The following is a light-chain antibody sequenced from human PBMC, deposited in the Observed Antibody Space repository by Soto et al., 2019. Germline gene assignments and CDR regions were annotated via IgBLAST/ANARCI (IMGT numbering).Light chain of an antibody. CDR2: GAS. Sequence: EIVLTQSPGTLSLSPGERATLSCRASQSVSRDYLAWYQWKPGQAPRLLMYGASSRVTGIPDRFSGSGSGTDFTLTISRLEPEDFAIYYCQQYGNLFTFGQGTKLEIK. V-gene: IGKV3-20*01. J-gene: IGKJ2*01. CDR3: QQYGNLFT. CDR1: QSVSRDY.